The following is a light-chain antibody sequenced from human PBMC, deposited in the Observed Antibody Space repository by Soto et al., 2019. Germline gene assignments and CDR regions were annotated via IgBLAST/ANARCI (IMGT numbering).Light chain of an antibody. CDR1: SSDVGGYNY. V-gene: IGLV2-14*01. CDR3: SSYTSSSTPHV. CDR2: EVS. J-gene: IGLJ1*01. Sequence: QSVLTQPASVSGSPGQSITISCTGTSSDVGGYNYVSWYQQHPGKAPKLMIYEVSNQPSGVSNRFSGSKSGNTASLTISGLQAEDEADYYCSSYTSSSTPHVFGTGTKLTVL.